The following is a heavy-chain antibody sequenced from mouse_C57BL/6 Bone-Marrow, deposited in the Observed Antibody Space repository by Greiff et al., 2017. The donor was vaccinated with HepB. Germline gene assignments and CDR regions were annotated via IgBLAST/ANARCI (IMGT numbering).Heavy chain of an antibody. J-gene: IGHJ1*03. CDR2: IDPSDSYT. Sequence: QVQLKESGAELVMPGASVKLSCKASGYTFTSYWMHWVKQRPGQGLEWIGEIDPSDSYTNYNQKFKGKSTLTVDKSSSTAYMQLSSLTSEDSAVYYCARKTTTVVAHEGYWYFDVWGTGTTVTVSS. V-gene: IGHV1-69*01. CDR3: ARKTTTVVAHEGYWYFDV. CDR1: GYTFTSYW. D-gene: IGHD1-1*01.